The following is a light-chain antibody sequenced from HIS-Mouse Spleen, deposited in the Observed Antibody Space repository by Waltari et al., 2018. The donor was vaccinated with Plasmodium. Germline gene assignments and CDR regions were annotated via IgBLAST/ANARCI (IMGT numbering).Light chain of an antibody. V-gene: IGLV3-10*01. Sequence: SYELTQPPSVSVSPGQTARITCSGDALQKKYAYLYQQKSGHAPVLVIYEDSTRPSGTPEIFPVSSSGTMATWTISGAQVEDEADYYCYSTDSSGNHRVFGGGTKLTVL. CDR3: YSTDSSGNHRV. J-gene: IGLJ3*02. CDR2: EDS. CDR1: ALQKKY.